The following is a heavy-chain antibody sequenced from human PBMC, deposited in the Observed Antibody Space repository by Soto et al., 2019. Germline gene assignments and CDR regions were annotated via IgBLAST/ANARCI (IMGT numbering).Heavy chain of an antibody. D-gene: IGHD2-2*01. V-gene: IGHV3-7*01. CDR1: GFTLSSYG. CDR3: ARVGSGASVVPAAMVAFDI. J-gene: IGHJ3*02. Sequence: GGSLRLSCAASGFTLSSYGMSWVRQAPGKGLEWVANIKQDGSEKYYVDSVKGRFTISRDNAKNSLHLQMNSLRAEDTAVYYCARVGSGASVVPAAMVAFDIWGQGTMVTVSS. CDR2: IKQDGSEK.